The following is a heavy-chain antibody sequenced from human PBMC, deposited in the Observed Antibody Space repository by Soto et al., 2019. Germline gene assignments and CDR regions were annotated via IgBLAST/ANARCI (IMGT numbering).Heavy chain of an antibody. CDR2: IKQDGSEK. CDR3: GTADRGTAAGGTVQ. Sequence: EVPVVESGGGLVQPGGSLRLSCAASGFTLSTYWMTWVRQAPGKGLEWVANIKQDGSEKYYVDSVKGRFTVSRDNAKNSLYLPMNSLRTEDTAVYYCGTADRGTAAGGTVQWGQGTLGTVSS. V-gene: IGHV3-7*01. J-gene: IGHJ4*02. CDR1: GFTLSTYW. D-gene: IGHD6-13*01.